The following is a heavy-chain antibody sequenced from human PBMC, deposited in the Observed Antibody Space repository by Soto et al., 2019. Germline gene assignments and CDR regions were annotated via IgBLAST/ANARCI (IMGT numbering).Heavy chain of an antibody. J-gene: IGHJ6*02. D-gene: IGHD6-6*01. CDR2: IIPLLNTP. V-gene: IGHV1-69*01. CDR3: ERESSSPNYYYYGMDV. CDR1: GGTFSSYA. Sequence: QVQLVQSGAEVKKPGSSVKVSCRASGGTFSSYAVSWVRQAPGQGLEWMGVIIPLLNTPKYVQKFQGRVTITADASATTAYMERSSLRSEDTAVYYCERESSSPNYYYYGMDVWGQGTTVTVYS.